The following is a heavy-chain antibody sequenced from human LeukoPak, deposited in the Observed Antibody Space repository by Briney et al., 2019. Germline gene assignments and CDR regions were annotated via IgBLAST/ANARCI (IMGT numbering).Heavy chain of an antibody. CDR2: INDSGRT. V-gene: IGHV4-34*01. CDR3: ARRWNYGRNYYIDV. J-gene: IGHJ6*03. CDR1: GGSFSNYY. D-gene: IGHD1-7*01. Sequence: SETLSLTCAVYGGSFSNYYWSWIRQPPEEGGEWMGEINDSGRTNYNPSLMSRVTVSVDTSKKQFSLRLTSVTATDTAVYYCARRWNYGRNYYIDVWGKGATVSVSS.